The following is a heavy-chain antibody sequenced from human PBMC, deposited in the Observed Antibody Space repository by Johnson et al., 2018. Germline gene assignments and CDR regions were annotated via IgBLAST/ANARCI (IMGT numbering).Heavy chain of an antibody. CDR3: VRDINWPGVTKYFDY. V-gene: IGHV4-59*01. J-gene: IGHJ4*02. Sequence: QVQLQESGPGLVKPSETLSLTCIVSGDSISSYYWSWVRQPPGKGLEWIGQVYYRGDYTYNPSRKSRVTMSVDTSMNQVSLKMNSMTAADTAVYYCVRDINWPGVTKYFDYWGQGILVTVSS. D-gene: IGHD1-26*01. CDR1: GDSISSYY. CDR2: VYYRGDY.